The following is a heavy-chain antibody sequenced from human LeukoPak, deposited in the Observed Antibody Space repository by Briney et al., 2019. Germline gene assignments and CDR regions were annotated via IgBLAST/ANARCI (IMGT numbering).Heavy chain of an antibody. CDR2: ISAYNGNT. Sequence: ASVKVSCKASGYTFTSYGISWVRQAPGQGLEWMGWISAYNGNTNYAQKLQGRVTMTTDTSTSTAYMELRSLRYDDTAVYYCARVSESLVVVPAATSFDYWGQGTLVTVSS. D-gene: IGHD2-2*01. CDR1: GYTFTSYG. V-gene: IGHV1-18*01. J-gene: IGHJ4*02. CDR3: ARVSESLVVVPAATSFDY.